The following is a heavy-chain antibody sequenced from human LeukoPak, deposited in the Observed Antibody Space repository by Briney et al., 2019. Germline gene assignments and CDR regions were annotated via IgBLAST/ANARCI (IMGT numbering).Heavy chain of an antibody. Sequence: SETLSLTCTVSGGSISSYYWSWIRQPAGKGLEWIGRIYTSGSTNYNPSLKSRVTMSVDTFKNQFSLKLSSVTAADTAVYYCARDPGYSYGGPHDYMDVWGKGTTVTVSS. V-gene: IGHV4-4*07. D-gene: IGHD5-18*01. CDR2: IYTSGST. CDR1: GGSISSYY. J-gene: IGHJ6*03. CDR3: ARDPGYSYGGPHDYMDV.